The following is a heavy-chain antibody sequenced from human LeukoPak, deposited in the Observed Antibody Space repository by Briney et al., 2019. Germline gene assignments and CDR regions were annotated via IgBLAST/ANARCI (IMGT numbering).Heavy chain of an antibody. J-gene: IGHJ4*02. V-gene: IGHV3-23*01. CDR2: ISGSGGST. CDR1: GFTFSSYA. CDR3: ASINSIVVAGIHYFEY. Sequence: PGGSLRLSCAASGFTFSSYAMSWVRQVPGKGLEWVSAISGSGGSTYYGDSVKGRFTISRDNAKNSLYLQMNSLRAEDTAMYYCASINSIVVAGIHYFEYWGQGTLVTVSS. D-gene: IGHD6-19*01.